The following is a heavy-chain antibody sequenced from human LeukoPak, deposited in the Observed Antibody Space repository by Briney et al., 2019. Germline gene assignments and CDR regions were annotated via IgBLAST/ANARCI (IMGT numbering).Heavy chain of an antibody. CDR2: ISAYNGNT. J-gene: IGHJ4*02. CDR1: GYTFTSYG. CDR3: ARDHCTGGSCGALY. D-gene: IGHD2-15*01. V-gene: IGHV1-18*01. Sequence: ASVKVSCKASGYTFTSYGISWVRQAPGQGLEWMGWISAYNGNTNYAQKLQGRVTMTTDTSTSTAYMELRSLRSDDTAVYYCARDHCTGGSCGALYWGQGTLVTVSS.